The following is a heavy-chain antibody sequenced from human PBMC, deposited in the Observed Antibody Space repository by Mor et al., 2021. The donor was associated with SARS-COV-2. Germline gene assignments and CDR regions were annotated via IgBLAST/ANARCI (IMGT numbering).Heavy chain of an antibody. J-gene: IGHJ5*02. D-gene: IGHD5-12*01. CDR3: ARGRMFSGYQGRYNWFDP. Sequence: SRVTISVDTSKNQFSLKLSSVSAADTAVYYCARGRMFSGYQGRYNWFDPWGQGTLVTVSS. V-gene: IGHV4-34*01.